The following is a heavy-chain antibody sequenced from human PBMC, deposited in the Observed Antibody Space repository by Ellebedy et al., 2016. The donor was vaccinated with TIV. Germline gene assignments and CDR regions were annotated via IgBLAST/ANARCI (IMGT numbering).Heavy chain of an antibody. CDR2: RYYQSKWFN. D-gene: IGHD2-21*01. Sequence: MPSETLSLTCVISGDSVSTNSVAWNLIRQSPSRGLEWLGRRYYQSKWFNDYAVSVKSRITINPDTSKNQFYLQLNSVTSEDTAVYYCSKDACGGCKCYGMDVWGQGTTVTVSS. V-gene: IGHV6-1*01. CDR3: SKDACGGCKCYGMDV. J-gene: IGHJ6*02. CDR1: GDSVSTNSVA.